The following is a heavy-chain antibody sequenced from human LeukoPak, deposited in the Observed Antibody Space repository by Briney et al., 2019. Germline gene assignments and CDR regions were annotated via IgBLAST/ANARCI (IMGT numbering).Heavy chain of an antibody. J-gene: IGHJ4*02. Sequence: PGGSLRLSCAASGFTFSIYAMSWVRQAPGKGLEWVSAISGSGASTYYADSGKGRFTISRDNSDNTLYLQMNSLRAEDTAVYYCAKGSSSGWPYYFDYWGQGTLVTVSS. CDR1: GFTFSIYA. CDR3: AKGSSSGWPYYFDY. V-gene: IGHV3-23*01. CDR2: ISGSGAST. D-gene: IGHD6-19*01.